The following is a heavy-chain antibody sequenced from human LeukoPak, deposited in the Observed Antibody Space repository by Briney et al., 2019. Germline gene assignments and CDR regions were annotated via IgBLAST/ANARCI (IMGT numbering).Heavy chain of an antibody. V-gene: IGHV1-18*01. CDR3: ARVIAGSGSVYADY. Sequence: ASVTVSCKASGYTFTSYGISWVRQAPGQGLEWMGWISAYNGNTNYAQKLQGRVTMTTDTSTSTAYMELRSLRSDDTAVYYCARVIAGSGSVYADYWGQGTLVTVSS. CDR2: ISAYNGNT. D-gene: IGHD3-10*01. CDR1: GYTFTSYG. J-gene: IGHJ4*02.